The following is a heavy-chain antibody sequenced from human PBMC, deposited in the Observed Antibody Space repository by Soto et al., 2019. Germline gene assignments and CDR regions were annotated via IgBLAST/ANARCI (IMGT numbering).Heavy chain of an antibody. J-gene: IGHJ4*02. CDR1: GFTFRSYA. Sequence: HPGGSLRLSCAASGFTFRSYAMSWVRQAPGKGLEWVSAISVSGGSTYYADSVKGRFTISGDNSKNTLYLQMNSLRAEDTAVYYCAKDSGIYSNYEVDDFDYWGQGTLVTVSS. D-gene: IGHD4-4*01. CDR2: ISVSGGST. CDR3: AKDSGIYSNYEVDDFDY. V-gene: IGHV3-23*01.